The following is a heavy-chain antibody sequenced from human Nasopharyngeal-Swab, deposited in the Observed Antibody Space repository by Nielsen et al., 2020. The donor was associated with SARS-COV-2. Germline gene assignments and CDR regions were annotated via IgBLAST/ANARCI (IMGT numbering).Heavy chain of an antibody. D-gene: IGHD3-22*01. CDR3: ARDPGFGYYYDSSGYYDY. CDR2: ISYDGSNK. J-gene: IGHJ4*02. V-gene: IGHV3-30-3*01. Sequence: LSLTCAASGFTFSSYAMHWVRQAPGKGLEWVAVISYDGSNKYYADSVKGRFTISRDNAKNSLYLQMNSLRAEDTAVYYCARDPGFGYYYDSSGYYDYWGQGTLVTVSS. CDR1: GFTFSSYA.